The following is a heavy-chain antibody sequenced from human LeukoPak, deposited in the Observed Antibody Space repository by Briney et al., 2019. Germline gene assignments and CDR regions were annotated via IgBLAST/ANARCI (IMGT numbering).Heavy chain of an antibody. V-gene: IGHV3-53*01. CDR1: GFTFSDNY. CDR3: ARRPVNAYSFDS. D-gene: IGHD3-16*01. Sequence: GGSLRLSCAASGFTFSDNYLSWVRQAPGKGLQWVSFINSGGYTSYADSVKGRFTISRDNSKNTLYLQLNNLRADDTAVYYCARRPVNAYSFDSWGQGTLVTVSS. J-gene: IGHJ4*02. CDR2: INSGGYT.